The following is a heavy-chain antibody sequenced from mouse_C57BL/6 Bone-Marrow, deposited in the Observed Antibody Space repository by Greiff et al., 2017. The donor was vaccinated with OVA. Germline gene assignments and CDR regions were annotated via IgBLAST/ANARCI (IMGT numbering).Heavy chain of an antibody. D-gene: IGHD2-3*01. V-gene: IGHV1-81*01. CDR3: ARGGVYDGYFAY. CDR2: IYPRSGNT. CDR1: GYTFTSYG. J-gene: IGHJ3*01. Sequence: QLQQSGAELARPGASVKLSCKASGYTFTSYGISWVKQRTGQGLEWIGEIYPRSGNTYYNEKFKGKATLTADKSSSTAYMELRSLTSEDSAVYFCARGGVYDGYFAYWGQGTLVTVSA.